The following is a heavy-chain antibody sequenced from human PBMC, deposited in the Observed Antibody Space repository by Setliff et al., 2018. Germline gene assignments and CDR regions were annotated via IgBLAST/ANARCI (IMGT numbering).Heavy chain of an antibody. CDR3: ARAGPTVTFFRVLVISWWDP. D-gene: IGHD3-3*01. Sequence: SETLSLTCAVSGYSISSGYNWGWIRQPPGKGLEWIGSIYYRGSTSYNSSLKSRVSISVDTSKNQFSLKLRSVPAADTATYYCARAGPTVTFFRVLVISWWDPWGQGSLVTVSS. V-gene: IGHV4-38-2*01. J-gene: IGHJ5*02. CDR1: GYSISSGYN. CDR2: IYYRGST.